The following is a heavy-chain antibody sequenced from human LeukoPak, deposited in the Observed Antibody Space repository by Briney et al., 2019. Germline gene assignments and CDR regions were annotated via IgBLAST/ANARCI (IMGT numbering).Heavy chain of an antibody. CDR2: IYGGDSDD. CDR1: GYSFSIYW. CDR3: TRRGSGYDYWHFDY. J-gene: IGHJ4*02. D-gene: IGHD5-12*01. Sequence: GESLKISCKGLGYSFSIYWIAWVRQMPGKGLEWMGIIYGGDSDDRYSPSFQGQVTISADKSMNTAYLQWSSLKASDTAMYYCTRRGSGYDYWHFDYWGQGTLVTVSS. V-gene: IGHV5-51*01.